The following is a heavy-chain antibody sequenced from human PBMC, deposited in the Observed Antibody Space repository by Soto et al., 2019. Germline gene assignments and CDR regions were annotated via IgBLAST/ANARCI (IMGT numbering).Heavy chain of an antibody. CDR2: IYYSGST. CDR3: ARDVFFDRAPGDTVYYYYYGMDV. V-gene: IGHV4-30-4*01. CDR1: GGSISSGDYY. J-gene: IGHJ6*02. Sequence: ASETLSLTCTVSGGSISSGDYYWSWIRQPPGKGLEWIGYIYYSGSTYYNPSLKSRVTISVDTSKNQLSLKLSSVTAADTAVYFCARDVFFDRAPGDTVYYYYYGMDVWGQGTTVTVSS. D-gene: IGHD3-16*01.